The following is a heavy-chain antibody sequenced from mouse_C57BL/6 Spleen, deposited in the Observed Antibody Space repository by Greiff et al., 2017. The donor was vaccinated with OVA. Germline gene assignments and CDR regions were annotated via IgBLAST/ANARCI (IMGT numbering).Heavy chain of an antibody. CDR2: ISYSGST. CDR3: ARGSWHYAMDY. Sequence: EVKLMESGPGMVKPSQSLSLTCTVTGYSITSGYDWHWIRHFPGNKLEWMGYISYSGSTNYNPSLKSRISITHDTSKNHFFLKLNSVTTEDTATYYCARGSWHYAMDYWGQGTSVTVSS. V-gene: IGHV3-1*01. J-gene: IGHJ4*01. CDR1: GYSITSGYD.